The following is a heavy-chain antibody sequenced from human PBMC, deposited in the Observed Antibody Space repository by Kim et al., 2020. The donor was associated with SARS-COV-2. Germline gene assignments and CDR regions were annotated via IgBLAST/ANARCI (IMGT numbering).Heavy chain of an antibody. D-gene: IGHD1-1*01. CDR3: ARDPPSTGTSLDF. Sequence: ASVKVSCKASGYTFSDYYIHWVRQAPGQGLEWMGWMNANNGVTKYSQKFQGRVTLTRDTSISTAYMDLSRLRSDDTAVYFCARDPPSTGTSLDFWAQGTL. CDR1: GYTFSDYY. J-gene: IGHJ4*02. V-gene: IGHV1-2*02. CDR2: MNANNGVT.